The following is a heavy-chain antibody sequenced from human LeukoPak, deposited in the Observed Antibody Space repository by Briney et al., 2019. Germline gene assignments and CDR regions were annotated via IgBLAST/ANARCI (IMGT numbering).Heavy chain of an antibody. D-gene: IGHD3-9*01. CDR2: INPNSGGS. J-gene: IGHJ6*02. Sequence: ASVKVSCKASGYTFTGYYMHWVRQAPGQGLEWMGWINPNSGGSNYAQKFQGRVTMTRDTSISTAYMELSRLRSDDTAVYYCARRYFDWRYGMDVWGQGTTVTVSS. CDR3: ARRYFDWRYGMDV. CDR1: GYTFTGYY. V-gene: IGHV1-2*02.